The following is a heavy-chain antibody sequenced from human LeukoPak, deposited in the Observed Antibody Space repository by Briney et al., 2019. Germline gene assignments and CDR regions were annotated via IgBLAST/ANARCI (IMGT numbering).Heavy chain of an antibody. Sequence: GGSLRLSCAASGFTFSRYGMHWVRQAPGKGLEWVAVIWYDGSNKYYADSVKGRSTISRDNSKNTLYLQMSSLRVEDTAVYYCATGKQWLTDYWGQGTLVTVSS. V-gene: IGHV3-33*01. CDR3: ATGKQWLTDY. CDR1: GFTFSRYG. D-gene: IGHD6-19*01. J-gene: IGHJ4*02. CDR2: IWYDGSNK.